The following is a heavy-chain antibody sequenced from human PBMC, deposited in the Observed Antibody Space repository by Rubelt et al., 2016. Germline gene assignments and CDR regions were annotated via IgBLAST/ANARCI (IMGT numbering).Heavy chain of an antibody. CDR1: GGSFSGYY. Sequence: QVQLQQWGAGLLKPSETLSLTCAVYGGSFSGYYWSWIRQPPGKGLEWIGEINHSGSTNYNPSLKSRVTISVDRSKNQVSLKLSAVAAAETAGYYCARGRRLLGYCSSTSCPNFDYWGQGTLVTVSS. D-gene: IGHD2-2*01. V-gene: IGHV4-34*01. CDR3: ARGRRLLGYCSSTSCPNFDY. CDR2: INHSGST. J-gene: IGHJ4*02.